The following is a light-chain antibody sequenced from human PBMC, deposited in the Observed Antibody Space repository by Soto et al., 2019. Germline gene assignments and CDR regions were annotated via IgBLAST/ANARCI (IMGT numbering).Light chain of an antibody. J-gene: IGLJ1*01. CDR3: SSYTSSSTYV. CDR1: AIDVGSYRY. V-gene: IGLV2-14*01. CDR2: EVS. Sequence: QSVLTQPASVSGSPGQSITISCTGTAIDVGSYRYVSWYQQHPGKAPKLMIYEVSNRPSGVSNRFSGSKSGNTASLTISGLQAEDEADYYCSSYTSSSTYVLGTGTKV.